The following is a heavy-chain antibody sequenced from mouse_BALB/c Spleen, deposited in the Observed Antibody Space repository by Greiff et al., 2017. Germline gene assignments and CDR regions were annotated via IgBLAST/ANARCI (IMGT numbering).Heavy chain of an antibody. J-gene: IGHJ3*01. CDR1: GFSLTSYG. CDR3: ARGMIGGFAY. D-gene: IGHD2-3*01. CDR2: IWSGGST. V-gene: IGHV2-4-1*01. Sequence: QVHVKQSGPGLVQPSQSLSITCTVSGFSLTSYGVHWVRQSPGKGLEWLGVIWSGGSTDYNAAFISRLSISKDNSKSQVFFKMNSLQADDTAIYYCARGMIGGFAYWGQGTLVTVSA.